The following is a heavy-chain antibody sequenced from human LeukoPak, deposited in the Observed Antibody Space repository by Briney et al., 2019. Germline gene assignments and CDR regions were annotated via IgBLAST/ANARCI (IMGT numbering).Heavy chain of an antibody. V-gene: IGHV4-34*01. Sequence: SETLSLTCAVYGGSFSGYYWSWIRQPPGKGLEWIGEINHSGSTNYNPSLKSRVTISVDTSKNQFSLKLSSVTAADTAVYYCARDVLLWFGELLISRHFDYWGQGTLVTVSS. CDR1: GGSFSGYY. D-gene: IGHD3-10*01. J-gene: IGHJ4*02. CDR2: INHSGST. CDR3: ARDVLLWFGELLISRHFDY.